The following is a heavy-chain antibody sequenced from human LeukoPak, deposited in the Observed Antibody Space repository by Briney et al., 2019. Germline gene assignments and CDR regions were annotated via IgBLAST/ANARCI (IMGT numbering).Heavy chain of an antibody. CDR3: ARDLYGDYFDY. CDR2: INAGNENT. V-gene: IGHV1-3*01. CDR1: GYTFSRYG. D-gene: IGHD3-16*01. J-gene: IGHJ4*02. Sequence: ASVKVSYKASGYTFSRYGIHWVRQAPGQRLEWMGWINAGNENTKYSQKFQGRVSITRDTSASTAYMELSSLTSEDTAVYYCARDLYGDYFDYWGQGTLVTVSS.